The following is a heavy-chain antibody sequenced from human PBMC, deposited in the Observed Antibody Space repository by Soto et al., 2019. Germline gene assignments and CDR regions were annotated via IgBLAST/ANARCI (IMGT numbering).Heavy chain of an antibody. J-gene: IGHJ6*02. Sequence: GGSLRLSCAASGFTFSSYGMHWVRQAPGKGLEWVAVISYDGSNKYYADSVKGRFTISRDNSKNTLYLQMNSLRAEDTAVYYCVKDGSYYHTYYYGMDVWGQGTTVTVSS. V-gene: IGHV3-30*18. CDR2: ISYDGSNK. CDR3: VKDGSYYHTYYYGMDV. CDR1: GFTFSSYG. D-gene: IGHD1-26*01.